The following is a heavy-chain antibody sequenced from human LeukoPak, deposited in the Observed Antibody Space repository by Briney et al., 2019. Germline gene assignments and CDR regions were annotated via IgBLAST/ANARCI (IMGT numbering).Heavy chain of an antibody. J-gene: IGHJ3*02. D-gene: IGHD6-19*01. CDR3: ASDSQCRAFDI. CDR1: RFTFSSYD. Sequence: GGSLRLSCAASRFTFSSYDMNWVRQAPGKGLEWVSHISESGTTTDYADSVKGRFTISRDNTKNSLYLQMNRLRAEDTAIYYCASDSQCRAFDIWGQGQMATVS. CDR2: ISESGTTT. V-gene: IGHV3-48*03.